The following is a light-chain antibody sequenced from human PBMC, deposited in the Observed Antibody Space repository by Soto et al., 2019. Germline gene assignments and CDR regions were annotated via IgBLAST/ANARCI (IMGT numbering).Light chain of an antibody. CDR3: QQTYIIPLT. V-gene: IGKV1-39*01. Sequence: DIQMTQSPSSLSASVGDRVTITCRASQTINKYLNWYQQKPGRAPKLLISAASTLQSGVPARFSGSVSRTDFTLTISSLQPEDFASYYCQQTYIIPLTFGQGTKVEIK. CDR2: AAS. J-gene: IGKJ1*01. CDR1: QTINKY.